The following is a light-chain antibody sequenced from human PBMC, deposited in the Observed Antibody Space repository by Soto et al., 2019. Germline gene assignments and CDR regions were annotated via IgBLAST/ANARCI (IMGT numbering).Light chain of an antibody. Sequence: EIVMTQSPATLSVSPGERATLSCRASQSVSSSYLAWYQQKPGQAPRLLIYGASTRGTGIPARFSDSGSETEFTLTISSLESEDFAVYFCQQYNNWPPTFGQGTRLEIK. CDR3: QQYNNWPPT. CDR1: QSVSSSY. CDR2: GAS. V-gene: IGKV3-15*01. J-gene: IGKJ5*01.